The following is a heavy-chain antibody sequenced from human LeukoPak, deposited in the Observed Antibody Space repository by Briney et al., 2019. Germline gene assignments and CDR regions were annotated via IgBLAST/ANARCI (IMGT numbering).Heavy chain of an antibody. CDR1: GGTFSNYA. J-gene: IGHJ4*02. CDR2: IIPIFGTA. Sequence: SVRVSCKASGGTFSNYAISWVRQAPGQGLEWMGGIIPIFGTANYAQKFQGRVTITADESTSTAYMELSSLRSEDTAVYYCARGLNYYDSSSYYYGVDYWGQGTLVTASS. CDR3: ARGLNYYDSSSYYYGVDY. D-gene: IGHD3-22*01. V-gene: IGHV1-69*13.